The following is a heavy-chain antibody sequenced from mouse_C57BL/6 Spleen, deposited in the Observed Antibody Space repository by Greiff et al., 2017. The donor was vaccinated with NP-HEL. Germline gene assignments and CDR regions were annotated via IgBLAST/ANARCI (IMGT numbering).Heavy chain of an antibody. J-gene: IGHJ2*01. D-gene: IGHD2-3*01. V-gene: IGHV5-4*03. Sequence: EVMLVESGGGLVKPGGSLKLSCAASGFTFSSYAMSWVRQTPEKRLEWVATISDGGSYTYYPDNVKGRFTISRDNAKNNLYLQMSHLKSEDTAMYYCARGEEDGYFDYWGQGTTLTVSS. CDR2: ISDGGSYT. CDR1: GFTFSSYA. CDR3: ARGEEDGYFDY.